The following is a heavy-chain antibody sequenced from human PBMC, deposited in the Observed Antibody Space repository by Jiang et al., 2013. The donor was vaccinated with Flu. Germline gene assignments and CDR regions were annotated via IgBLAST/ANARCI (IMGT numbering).Heavy chain of an antibody. J-gene: IGHJ4*02. CDR2: ISGSGGNT. CDR1: GFTFSSYG. CDR3: AKDLGYGGNSAPQGVDY. D-gene: IGHD4-23*01. Sequence: VQLLESGGGLVQPGGSLRLSCAASGFTFSSYGLSWVRQAPGKGLEWVSDISGSGGNTYCADSVKGRFTISRDNSKNTLYLQMNNLRAEDTAVYYCAKDLGYGGNSAPQGVDYWGQGTLVTVSS. V-gene: IGHV3-23*01.